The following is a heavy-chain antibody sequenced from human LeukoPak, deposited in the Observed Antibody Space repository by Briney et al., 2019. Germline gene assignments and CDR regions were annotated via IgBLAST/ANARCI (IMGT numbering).Heavy chain of an antibody. CDR1: GFTFDRFT. Sequence: GGSLRLSCAASGFTFDRFTIHWVRQTPGKGLERVSLINPRGHTFYADSVKGRFSISRDNSRNSVFLQMNSLRPEDSALYYCAKELDCPSDCLFFHSWGQGTLVTVSS. D-gene: IGHD2-21*02. V-gene: IGHV3-43*01. J-gene: IGHJ4*02. CDR3: AKELDCPSDCLFFHS. CDR2: INPRGHT.